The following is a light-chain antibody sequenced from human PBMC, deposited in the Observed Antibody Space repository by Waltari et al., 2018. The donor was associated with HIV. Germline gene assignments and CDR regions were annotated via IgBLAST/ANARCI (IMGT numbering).Light chain of an antibody. CDR3: QQTYSVSIT. CDR1: QHIKTF. CDR2: GVS. J-gene: IGKJ5*01. Sequence: IQLTQSPSSLSASLGDKVTFTCRASQHIKTFLNWYQVRPGKAPRVLVYGVSSLPTGVPSRFTGDGSGSDFTLTINNLQPEDFASYFCQQTYSVSITFGPGTRLEI. V-gene: IGKV1-39*01.